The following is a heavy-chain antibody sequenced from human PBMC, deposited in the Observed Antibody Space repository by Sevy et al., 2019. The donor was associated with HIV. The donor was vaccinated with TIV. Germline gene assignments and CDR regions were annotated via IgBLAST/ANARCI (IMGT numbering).Heavy chain of an antibody. CDR2: TRNKANSYTP. J-gene: IGHJ3*02. D-gene: IGHD3-10*01. Sequence: GGSLRLSCAASGFTFSDHYMDWVRQAPGKGLEWVGRTRNKANSYTPEYAASVKGRFTISRDDSKNSLYLQMNSLKTEDTAVYYCARDGGSVGFDIWGQGTMVTVSS. CDR1: GFTFSDHY. V-gene: IGHV3-72*01. CDR3: ARDGGSVGFDI.